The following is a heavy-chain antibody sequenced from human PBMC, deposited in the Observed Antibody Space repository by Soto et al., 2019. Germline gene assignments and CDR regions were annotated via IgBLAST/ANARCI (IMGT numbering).Heavy chain of an antibody. CDR2: INPNSGGT. D-gene: IGHD3-10*01. V-gene: IGHV1-2*04. Sequence: ASVKVSCKASGYTFTGYYMHWVRQAPGQGLEWMGWINPNSGGTNYAQKFQGWVTMTRDTSISTAYMELSRLRSDDTAVYYCARARIPETYYYGSGSYTPFDYWGQGTLVTVSS. J-gene: IGHJ4*02. CDR1: GYTFTGYY. CDR3: ARARIPETYYYGSGSYTPFDY.